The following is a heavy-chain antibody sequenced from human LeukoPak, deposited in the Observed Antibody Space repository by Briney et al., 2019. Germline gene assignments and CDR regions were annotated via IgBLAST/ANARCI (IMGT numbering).Heavy chain of an antibody. CDR2: IYYSGST. D-gene: IGHD6-13*01. CDR1: GGSISSSSYY. V-gene: IGHV4-39*07. CDR3: ARSDKPGYSSSWYFDY. J-gene: IGHJ4*02. Sequence: SETLSLTCTVSGGSISSSSYYWGWLRQPPGKGLEWIGSIYYSGSTNYNPSLKSRVTISVDTSKNQFSLKLSSVTAADTAVYYCARSDKPGYSSSWYFDYWGQGTLVTVSS.